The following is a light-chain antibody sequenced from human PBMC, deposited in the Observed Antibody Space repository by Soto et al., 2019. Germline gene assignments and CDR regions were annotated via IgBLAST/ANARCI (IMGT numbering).Light chain of an antibody. CDR3: QQYGNSPFS. J-gene: IGKJ3*01. V-gene: IGKV3-20*01. Sequence: EIVLTQSPGTLSLSPGERATLSCRASQSISSGYLAWYQQKPGQAPRLLIYGASSRATGIPDRFSGSESGTDFPLTISRLEPEDFAVYYCQQYGNSPFSFGPGTKVDIK. CDR2: GAS. CDR1: QSISSGY.